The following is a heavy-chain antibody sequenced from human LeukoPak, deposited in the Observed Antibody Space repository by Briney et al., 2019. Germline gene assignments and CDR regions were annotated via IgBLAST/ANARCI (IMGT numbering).Heavy chain of an antibody. D-gene: IGHD1-26*01. CDR1: GYTFTGYY. V-gene: IGHV1-2*02. J-gene: IGHJ4*02. CDR3: ARDSYSGSYYY. CDR2: INPNGGGT. Sequence: ASVKVSCKASGYTFTGYYMHWVRQAPGQGLEWMGWINPNGGGTNYAQQFQGRVTMTSGTSISTAYMELSSLRSDDTAVYYCARDSYSGSYYYWGQGTLVTVSS.